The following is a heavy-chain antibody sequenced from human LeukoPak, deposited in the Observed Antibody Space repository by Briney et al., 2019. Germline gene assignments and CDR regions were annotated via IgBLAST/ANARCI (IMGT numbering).Heavy chain of an antibody. Sequence: SETLSLTCTVSGGSISGYYWSWVRQPAGKGLEWIGRISTIGRTNYNPSPKSRVTMSVDTSMNQFSLKMRSVTAADTAVYYCARDDSPMTTVTTFAYWGQGTLVTVSS. CDR2: ISTIGRT. D-gene: IGHD4-11*01. V-gene: IGHV4-4*07. CDR1: GGSISGYY. CDR3: ARDDSPMTTVTTFAY. J-gene: IGHJ4*02.